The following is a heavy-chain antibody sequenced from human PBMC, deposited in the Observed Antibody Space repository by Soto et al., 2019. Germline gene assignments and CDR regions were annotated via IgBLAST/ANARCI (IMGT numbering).Heavy chain of an antibody. CDR3: AMGDYGRD. J-gene: IGHJ4*02. D-gene: IGHD4-17*01. Sequence: QVQLVESGGGLVKPGTSLRLSCAASGFTFSDHYMSWIRQAPGKGLEWLSHISARSTYTNYGDSVKGRFSISRDNVKQTVYLQMNSLTVDDTAIYYCAMGDYGRDWGPGTLVTVSS. CDR2: ISARSTYT. CDR1: GFTFSDHY. V-gene: IGHV3-11*06.